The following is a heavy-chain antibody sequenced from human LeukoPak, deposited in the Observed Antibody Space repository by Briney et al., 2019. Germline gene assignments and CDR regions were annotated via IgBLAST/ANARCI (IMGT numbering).Heavy chain of an antibody. CDR1: GDSISSYY. J-gene: IGHJ6*03. CDR3: ARHPWVRKQLVRVYYYYYMDV. Sequence: SETLSLTCTVSGDSISSYYWTWIRQPPGKGLEWIGYIYYSGSTNYNPSLKIRVTMSVDTSKNQFSLKLSSVTAADTAVYYCARHPWVRKQLVRVYYYYYMDVWGKGTTVTVSS. V-gene: IGHV4-59*08. D-gene: IGHD6-6*01. CDR2: IYYSGST.